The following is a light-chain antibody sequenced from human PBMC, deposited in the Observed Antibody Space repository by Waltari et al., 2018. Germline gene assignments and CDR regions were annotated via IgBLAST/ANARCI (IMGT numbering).Light chain of an antibody. J-gene: IGLJ1*01. Sequence: PVLVIYGKNNRPSGIPDRFSGSSSGNTASLTITGAQAEDEADYYCNSRDSSGNHYVFGTGTKVTVL. V-gene: IGLV3-19*01. CDR2: GKN. CDR3: NSRDSSGNHYV.